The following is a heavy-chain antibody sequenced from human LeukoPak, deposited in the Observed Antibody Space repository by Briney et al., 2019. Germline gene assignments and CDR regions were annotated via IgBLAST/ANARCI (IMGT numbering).Heavy chain of an antibody. CDR3: AKAGTQLVRGAFDI. D-gene: IGHD6-13*01. V-gene: IGHV3-23*01. CDR1: GFTFSSFA. Sequence: GGSLRLSRAPSGFTFSSFAMSCVRQAPGKGVEWGSAISGSGGSTYYADSVKGRFTISRDNSKNTLYLQMNSLRAEDTAVYYCAKAGTQLVRGAFDIWGQGTMVTVSS. J-gene: IGHJ3*02. CDR2: ISGSGGST.